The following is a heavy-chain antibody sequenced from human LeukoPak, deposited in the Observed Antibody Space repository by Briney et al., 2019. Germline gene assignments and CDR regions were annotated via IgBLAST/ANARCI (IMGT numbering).Heavy chain of an antibody. CDR1: GGSISSGDYY. V-gene: IGHV4-30-4*08. CDR3: ARGGYCSSTSCRDAFDI. CDR2: IYYSGSI. J-gene: IGHJ3*02. Sequence: SQTLSLTCTVSGGSISSGDYYWSWILQPPGKGLEWIGYIYYSGSIYYNPSLKSQFTISVDTSKNQFSLKLSSVTAADTAVYYCARGGYCSSTSCRDAFDIWGQGTMVTVSS. D-gene: IGHD2-2*01.